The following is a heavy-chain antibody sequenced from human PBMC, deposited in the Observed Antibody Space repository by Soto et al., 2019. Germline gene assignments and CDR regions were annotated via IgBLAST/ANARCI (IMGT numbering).Heavy chain of an antibody. CDR2: ISGSGGST. V-gene: IGHV3-23*01. Sequence: GGSLRLSCAASGFTFSSYAMSWVCQAPGKGLEWVSAISGSGGSTYYADSVKGRFTISRDNSKNTLYLQMNSLRAEDTAVYYRATQGIAAAGPLHWGQGTLVTVTS. D-gene: IGHD6-13*01. J-gene: IGHJ4*02. CDR3: ATQGIAAAGPLH. CDR1: GFTFSSYA.